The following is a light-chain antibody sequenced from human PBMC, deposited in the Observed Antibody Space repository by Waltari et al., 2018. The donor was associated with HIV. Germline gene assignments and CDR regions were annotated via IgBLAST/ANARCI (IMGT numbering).Light chain of an antibody. J-gene: IGLJ3*02. CDR1: RGAFAISSL. CDR2: EVI. CDR3: TSYTSNATLL. Sequence: HSALTQPASVSASPGQSITISCTAPRGAFAISSLISWYQQRPGNVPTVIIYEVISRPSGVSNRFSGSKSGNTASLTISGLQAEDEADYYCTSYTSNATLLFGGGTKVTVL. V-gene: IGLV2-14*01.